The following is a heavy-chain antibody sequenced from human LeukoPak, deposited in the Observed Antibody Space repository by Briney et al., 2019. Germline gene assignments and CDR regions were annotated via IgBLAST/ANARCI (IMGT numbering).Heavy chain of an antibody. J-gene: IGHJ4*02. D-gene: IGHD2-21*02. Sequence: ASVKVSCKASGGTFSSYAISWVRQAPGQGLEWMGRIIPIFGIANYAQKFQGRVTITADKSTSTAYMELSSLRSEDTAVYYCAVERGDCYYCIDCWGQGTLVTVSS. CDR3: AVERGDCYYCIDC. CDR2: IIPIFGIA. V-gene: IGHV1-69*04. CDR1: GGTFSSYA.